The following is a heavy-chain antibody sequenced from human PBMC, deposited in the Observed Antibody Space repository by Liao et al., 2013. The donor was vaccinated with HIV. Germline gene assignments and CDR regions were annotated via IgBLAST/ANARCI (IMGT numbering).Heavy chain of an antibody. V-gene: IGHV4-4*07. CDR2: FQTSGST. CDR1: GGPISNYS. Sequence: QVQLLESGPGLVKPSETLSLTCTVSGGPISNYSWAWIRQPAGKGLEWIGRFQTSGSTDYNPSLKSRVTISVETSKNQFSLRLRSVTAADTAVYYCARGAAGELFRGQYYYYMDVWGERDHGHRLL. J-gene: IGHJ6*03. CDR3: ARGAAGELFRGQYYYYMDV. D-gene: IGHD3-10*01.